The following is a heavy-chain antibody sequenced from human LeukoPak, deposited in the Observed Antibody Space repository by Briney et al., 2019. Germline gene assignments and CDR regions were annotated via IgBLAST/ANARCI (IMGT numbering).Heavy chain of an antibody. CDR1: GFTFSSYA. J-gene: IGHJ4*02. CDR3: AKGRSSGWYYFDY. Sequence: GGSLRLSCAASGFTFSSYAMSWVGQAPGKGLEGVSAISGSGGSTYYADSVKGRFTISRDNSKNTLYLQMNSLRAEDTAVYYCAKGRSSGWYYFDYWGQGTLVTVSS. D-gene: IGHD6-19*01. CDR2: ISGSGGST. V-gene: IGHV3-23*01.